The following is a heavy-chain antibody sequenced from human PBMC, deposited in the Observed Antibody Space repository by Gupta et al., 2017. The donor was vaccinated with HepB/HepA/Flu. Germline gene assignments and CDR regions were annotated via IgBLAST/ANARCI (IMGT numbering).Heavy chain of an antibody. V-gene: IGHV3-23*01. CDR1: GFTFSSYA. D-gene: IGHD2-2*01. Sequence: EVQLLESGGGLVQPGGSLRLSCEASGFTFSSYAMSWVRQAPGKGLEWVSGISGRGATTYYADSVKGRFTIFRDNSNNTLYLQMNSPRGEDTAVYYCAKDITSSSACYAFDHWGQGTLVTVSS. CDR2: ISGRGATT. J-gene: IGHJ4*02. CDR3: AKDITSSSACYAFDH.